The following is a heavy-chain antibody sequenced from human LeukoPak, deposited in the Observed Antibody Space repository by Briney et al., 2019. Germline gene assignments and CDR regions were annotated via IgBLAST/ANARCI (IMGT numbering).Heavy chain of an antibody. Sequence: GRSLRLYRAATGFTFSSYGMHWVRQAPGKGLEWVAVLSYDGRDKYYAESVKGRFTISRDNSKNTFYLQMNSLRPEDTAVYFCAKDGEGAAAAYYFDYWGQGTLVNVFS. J-gene: IGHJ4*02. CDR2: LSYDGRDK. V-gene: IGHV3-30*18. D-gene: IGHD7-27*01. CDR3: AKDGEGAAAAYYFDY. CDR1: GFTFSSYG.